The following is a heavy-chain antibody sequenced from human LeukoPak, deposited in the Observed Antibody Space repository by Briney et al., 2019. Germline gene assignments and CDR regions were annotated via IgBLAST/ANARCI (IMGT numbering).Heavy chain of an antibody. CDR3: ARGQTYSMGAFPRAVTGCFDY. CDR1: GGSFSGYY. CDR2: INHSGST. D-gene: IGHD2-15*01. Sequence: PSETLSLTCAVYGGSFSGYYWSWLRQPPGKGLEWIGEINHSGSTNYNPSLKSRVAISVATSKHQSSLKLSSVTAADTAVYYCARGQTYSMGAFPRAVTGCFDYWGQGTLVTVSS. V-gene: IGHV4-34*01. J-gene: IGHJ4*02.